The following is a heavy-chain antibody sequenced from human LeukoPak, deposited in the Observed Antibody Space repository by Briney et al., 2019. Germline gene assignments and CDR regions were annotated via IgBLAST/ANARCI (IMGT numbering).Heavy chain of an antibody. Sequence: GGSLRLSCAPSGFTVSSNYMSWVRQAPGKGLEWVSAISGSGGSTYYADSVKGRFTISRDNSKNTLYLQMNSLRAEDTAVYYCAKITGLKYYFDYWGQGTLVTVSS. CDR1: GFTVSSNY. CDR3: AKITGLKYYFDY. D-gene: IGHD2-8*02. V-gene: IGHV3-23*01. J-gene: IGHJ4*02. CDR2: ISGSGGST.